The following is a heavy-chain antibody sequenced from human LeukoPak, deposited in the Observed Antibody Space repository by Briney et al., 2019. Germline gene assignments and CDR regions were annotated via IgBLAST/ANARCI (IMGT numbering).Heavy chain of an antibody. D-gene: IGHD3-9*01. CDR1: GYTFTSYG. V-gene: IGHV1-18*01. Sequence: GASVKVSCKASGYTFTSYGVSWVRQAPGQGLEWMGWISAYNDNTNYAQKIQGRVTMTTDTPTSTTYMELRSLRSDDTAVYYCARLHYDILTSYSYFDYWGQGTLVTVSS. CDR3: ARLHYDILTSYSYFDY. J-gene: IGHJ4*02. CDR2: ISAYNDNT.